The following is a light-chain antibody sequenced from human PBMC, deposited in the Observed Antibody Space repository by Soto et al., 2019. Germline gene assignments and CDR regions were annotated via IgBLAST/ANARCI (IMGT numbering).Light chain of an antibody. CDR1: GSDVGGYNY. Sequence: QSVLTQPASVSGSPGQSITISCTGTGSDVGGYNYVSWYQQHPDKAPKLIIYDVSNRPSGVSNRFSGSKSGNTASLTISGLQAEDEADYYCTSYTSSSTGVFGPGTKVTV. V-gene: IGLV2-14*03. CDR3: TSYTSSSTGV. CDR2: DVS. J-gene: IGLJ1*01.